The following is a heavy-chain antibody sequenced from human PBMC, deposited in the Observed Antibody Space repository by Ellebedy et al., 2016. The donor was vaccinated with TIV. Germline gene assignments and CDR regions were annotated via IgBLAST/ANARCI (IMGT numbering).Heavy chain of an antibody. J-gene: IGHJ4*02. Sequence: AASVKVSCKASGGTFSSYAINWVRQAPGQGLEWMGIINPSGGSTSYAQKFQVRVTMTRDTSTSTVYMELSSLRSEDTAVYYCARVSGYDYRRVPFDYWGQGTLVTVST. D-gene: IGHD3-22*01. V-gene: IGHV1-46*01. CDR1: GGTFSSYA. CDR2: INPSGGST. CDR3: ARVSGYDYRRVPFDY.